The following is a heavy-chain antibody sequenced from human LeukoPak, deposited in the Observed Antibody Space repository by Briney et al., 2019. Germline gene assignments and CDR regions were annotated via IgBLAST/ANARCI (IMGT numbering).Heavy chain of an antibody. CDR1: GFTVSSNY. Sequence: GGSLRLSCAASGFTVSSNYMSWVRQAPGKGLEWVSVIYSGGSTYYADSVKGRFTISRDNSKNTLYLQMNSLRAEDTAVYYCARDSAAAGNNWFDPWGQGTLVTVSS. D-gene: IGHD6-13*01. V-gene: IGHV3-66*01. CDR2: IYSGGST. CDR3: ARDSAAAGNNWFDP. J-gene: IGHJ5*02.